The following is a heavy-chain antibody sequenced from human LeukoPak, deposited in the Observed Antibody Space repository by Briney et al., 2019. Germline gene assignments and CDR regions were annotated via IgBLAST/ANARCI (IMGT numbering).Heavy chain of an antibody. CDR2: IHTSGTA. CDR3: ARSRPLRASGSFYNVDALDV. Sequence: SETLSLTCSVSAGSINNYYCHWIRQPAGKGLEWIGRIHTSGTANYNPSLHSRVTMSVDTSKNYLSLKLTSVTAADTAVYYCARSRPLRASGSFYNVDALDVWALGTLVTVSS. CDR1: AGSINNYY. J-gene: IGHJ3*01. D-gene: IGHD3-10*01. V-gene: IGHV4-4*07.